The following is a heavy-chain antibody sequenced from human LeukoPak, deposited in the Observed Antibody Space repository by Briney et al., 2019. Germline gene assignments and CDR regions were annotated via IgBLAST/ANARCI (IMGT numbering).Heavy chain of an antibody. CDR3: AREGTDCSSTSCYSGGGAFDI. CDR2: SIPIFGTA. CDR1: GGTFSSYA. D-gene: IGHD2-2*01. Sequence: SVKVSCKASGGTFSSYAISWVRQAPGQGFEWMGGSIPIFGTANYAQKFQGRVTITADKSTSTAYMELSSLRSEDTAVYYCAREGTDCSSTSCYSGGGAFDIWGQGTMVTVSS. V-gene: IGHV1-69*06. J-gene: IGHJ3*02.